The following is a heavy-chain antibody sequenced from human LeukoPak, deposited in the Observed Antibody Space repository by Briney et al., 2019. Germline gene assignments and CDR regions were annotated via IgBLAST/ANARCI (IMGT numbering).Heavy chain of an antibody. J-gene: IGHJ3*02. CDR3: ARASTPYDI. V-gene: IGHV4-34*01. Sequence: SETLSLTCAVSGGSFSGYYWSWIRQPPGKGLEWIGEINHSGSTNYKPSLKSRVTISADTSKNQFSLKLSSVTAADTAVYYCARASTPYDIWGQGTMVTVSS. CDR2: INHSGST. CDR1: GGSFSGYY.